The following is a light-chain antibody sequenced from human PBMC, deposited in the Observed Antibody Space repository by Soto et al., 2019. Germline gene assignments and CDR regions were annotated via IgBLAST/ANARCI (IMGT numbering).Light chain of an antibody. CDR2: GTS. CDR3: QQYGSSPLT. J-gene: IGKJ4*01. CDR1: QNVITTS. V-gene: IGKV3-20*01. Sequence: EIVLTQSPGTLSWSPGERAPLSCRASQNVITTSFAWYQQKPAQAPRLLIYGTSNRATGIPDRFSGIGSGKDFTLTISRPEPEDFAVYYCQQYGSSPLTFGGGTRMEIK.